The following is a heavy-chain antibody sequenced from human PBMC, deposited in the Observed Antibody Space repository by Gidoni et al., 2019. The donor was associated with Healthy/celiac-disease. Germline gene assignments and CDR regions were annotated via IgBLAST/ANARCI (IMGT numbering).Heavy chain of an antibody. D-gene: IGHD2-15*01. CDR3: ARSATGKFDY. Sequence: QVQLQQWGAGLLKPSETLSFTCAVYGGSFSGYYWSWIRQPPGKGLEWIGEINHSESTNYNPSLKSRVTISVDTSKNQFSLKLSSVTAADTAVYYCARSATGKFDYWGQGTLVTVSS. J-gene: IGHJ4*02. CDR2: INHSEST. CDR1: GGSFSGYY. V-gene: IGHV4-34*01.